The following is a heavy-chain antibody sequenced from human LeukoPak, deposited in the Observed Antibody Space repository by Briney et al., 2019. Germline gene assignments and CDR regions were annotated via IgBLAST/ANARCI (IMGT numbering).Heavy chain of an antibody. CDR3: ARDREGLWFGELLSPSNWFDP. V-gene: IGHV1-2*02. J-gene: IGHJ5*02. D-gene: IGHD3-10*01. CDR2: INPNSGGT. CDR1: GYTFTGYY. Sequence: ASVKVSRKASGYTFTGYYMHWVRQAPGQGLEWMGWINPNSGGTNYAQKFQGRVTMTRDTSISTAYMELSRLRSDDTAVYYCARDREGLWFGELLSPSNWFDPWGQGTLVTVSS.